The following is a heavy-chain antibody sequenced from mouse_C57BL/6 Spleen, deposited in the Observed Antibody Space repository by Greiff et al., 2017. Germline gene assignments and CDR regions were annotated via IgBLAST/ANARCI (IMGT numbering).Heavy chain of an antibody. Sequence: QVQLQPSGPELVKPGASVKISCKASGYAFSSSWMNWVKQRPGKGLEWIGRIYPGDGDTTYNGKFKGKATLTADKSSSTAYMQLSSLTSEDSAVYFCARYSNYAMDYWGQGTSVTVSS. CDR3: ARYSNYAMDY. CDR1: GYAFSSSW. J-gene: IGHJ4*01. V-gene: IGHV1-82*01. D-gene: IGHD2-5*01. CDR2: IYPGDGDT.